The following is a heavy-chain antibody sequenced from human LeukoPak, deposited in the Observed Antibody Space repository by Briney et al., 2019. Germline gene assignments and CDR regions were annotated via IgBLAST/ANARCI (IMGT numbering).Heavy chain of an antibody. Sequence: TGGSLRLSCAAAGFTFDDFAMSWVRQAPGKGLEWVSAFSGSGGSTYYADSVKGRFTISRDNSKNTLYLQMNSLRAEDTAVYYCAKTGSSRFDYWGQGTLVTVSS. CDR3: AKTGSSRFDY. J-gene: IGHJ4*02. V-gene: IGHV3-23*01. CDR1: GFTFDDFA. D-gene: IGHD1-26*01. CDR2: FSGSGGST.